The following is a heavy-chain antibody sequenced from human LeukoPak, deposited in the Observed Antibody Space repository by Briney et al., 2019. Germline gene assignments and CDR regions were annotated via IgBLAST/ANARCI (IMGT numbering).Heavy chain of an antibody. CDR1: GVTVNNNF. J-gene: IGHJ4*02. Sequence: AGGSLRLSCAVSGVTVNNNFMNWVRQAPGKGLEWVSIIYRDGRTSFIDSVKGRFTISRNTSKNTLDFQMNSLRAEDTAVYYCGTPEGGDYALDFWGQGTLVTVSS. D-gene: IGHD4-17*01. CDR2: IYRDGRT. CDR3: GTPEGGDYALDF. V-gene: IGHV3-66*04.